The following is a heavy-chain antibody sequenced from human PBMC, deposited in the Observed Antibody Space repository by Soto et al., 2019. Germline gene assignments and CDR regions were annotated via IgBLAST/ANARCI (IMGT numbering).Heavy chain of an antibody. V-gene: IGHV3-33*01. CDR3: ARDRVGATWYAFDI. Sequence: RQAPGKGLEWVAVIWYDGSNKYYADSVKGRFTISRDNSKNTLYLQMNSLRAEDTAVYYCARDRVGATWYAFDIWGQGTMVTVSS. J-gene: IGHJ3*02. CDR2: IWYDGSNK. D-gene: IGHD1-26*01.